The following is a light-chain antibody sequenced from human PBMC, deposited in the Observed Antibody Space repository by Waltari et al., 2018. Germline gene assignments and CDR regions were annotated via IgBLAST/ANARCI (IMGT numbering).Light chain of an antibody. Sequence: QSALTQPASVSGSPGQSITISCTGPNSYAGGHHHVSWYQQHPGKPPKLMIYDVSNRPSGVSDRFSGSKSDNTASLTISGLQAEDEADYYCNSFTDSVTWVFGGGTKLTVL. V-gene: IGLV2-14*01. CDR3: NSFTDSVTWV. J-gene: IGLJ3*02. CDR2: DVS. CDR1: NSYAGGHHH.